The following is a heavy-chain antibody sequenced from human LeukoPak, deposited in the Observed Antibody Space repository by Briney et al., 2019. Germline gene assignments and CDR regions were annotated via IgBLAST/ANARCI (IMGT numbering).Heavy chain of an antibody. CDR3: ARASYGSFDI. CDR1: GFRFSSYG. J-gene: IGHJ3*02. CDR2: ISFSSGVI. Sequence: GGSLRLSCAASGFRFSSYGMHWVRQAPGKGLECVSYISFSSGVIYYADSVKGRFTISRDNAKNSLFLQMNSLRAEDTAVYYCARASYGSFDIWGQGTMVTVSS. V-gene: IGHV3-48*04. D-gene: IGHD3-10*01.